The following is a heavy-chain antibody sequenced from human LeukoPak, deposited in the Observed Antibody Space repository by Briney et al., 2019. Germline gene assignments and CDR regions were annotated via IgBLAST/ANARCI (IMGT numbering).Heavy chain of an antibody. J-gene: IGHJ4*02. CDR2: IHPNNGAT. Sequence: GDSVKVSCKASGYTFTGSGWYLYWLRQAPGQGLECVGWIHPNNGATLHAQKFQGRVAMTTDTSISTAYMELSRLRPDDTAMYYCARDGPAQMVDFDYWGQGTLVTVSS. CDR3: ARDGPAQMVDFDY. V-gene: IGHV1-2*02. D-gene: IGHD3-10*01. CDR1: GYTFTGSGWY.